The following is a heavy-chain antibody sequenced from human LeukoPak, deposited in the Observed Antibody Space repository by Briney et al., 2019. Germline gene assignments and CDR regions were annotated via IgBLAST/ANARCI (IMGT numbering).Heavy chain of an antibody. CDR2: IIPILGTA. CDR1: GGTFSSYA. V-gene: IGHV1-69*13. Sequence: SVKVSCKASGGTFSSYAISWVRQAPGQGLEWMGGIIPILGTANYAQKFQGRVTITADESTSTAYMELSSLRSEDTAVYYCAREPLYCSGGSCYYYYGMDVWGQGTTVTVSS. J-gene: IGHJ6*02. CDR3: AREPLYCSGGSCYYYYGMDV. D-gene: IGHD2-15*01.